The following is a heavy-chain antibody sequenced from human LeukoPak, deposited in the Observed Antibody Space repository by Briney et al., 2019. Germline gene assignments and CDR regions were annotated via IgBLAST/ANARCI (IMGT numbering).Heavy chain of an antibody. J-gene: IGHJ6*03. Sequence: SETLSLTCAVYGGSFSGYYWSWIRQPPGKGLEWIGEINHSGSTNYNPSLKSRVTISVDTSKNQFSLKLSSVTAADTAVYYCARAGYDSSGYYSFYYYYMDVWGKGTTVTVSS. CDR2: INHSGST. CDR1: GGSFSGYY. V-gene: IGHV4-34*01. D-gene: IGHD3-22*01. CDR3: ARAGYDSSGYYSFYYYYMDV.